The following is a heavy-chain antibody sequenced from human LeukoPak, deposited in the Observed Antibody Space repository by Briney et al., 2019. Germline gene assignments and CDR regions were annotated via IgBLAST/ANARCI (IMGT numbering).Heavy chain of an antibody. V-gene: IGHV3-30*03. CDR1: GFTFSSYG. Sequence: GGSLRLSCAASGFTFSSYGMHWVRQAPGKGLEWVAVISYDGSNKYYADSVKGRFTISRDNSKNTLYLQMNSLRAEDTAVYYCAREGSIVGAPGDNWGQGTMVTVSS. J-gene: IGHJ3*01. CDR3: AREGSIVGAPGDN. CDR2: ISYDGSNK. D-gene: IGHD1-26*01.